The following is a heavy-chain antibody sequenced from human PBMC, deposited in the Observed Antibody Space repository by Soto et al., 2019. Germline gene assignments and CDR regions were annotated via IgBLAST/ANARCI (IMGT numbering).Heavy chain of an antibody. D-gene: IGHD1-1*01. CDR2: LHYRGST. V-gene: IGHV4-39*07. Sequence: PSETLSLTCKVSGGSVTNSSYNWGWIRQTPGKGLEWIAILHYRGSTYYNPSLKSRVTISVDRSKNQFSLKLSSVTAADTAVYYCARELLERSNWFDPWGQGTLVSVSS. J-gene: IGHJ5*02. CDR3: ARELLERSNWFDP. CDR1: GGSVTNSSYN.